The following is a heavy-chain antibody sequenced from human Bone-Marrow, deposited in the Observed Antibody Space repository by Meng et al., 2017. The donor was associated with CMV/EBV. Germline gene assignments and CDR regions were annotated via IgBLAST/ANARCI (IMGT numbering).Heavy chain of an antibody. D-gene: IGHD2/OR15-2a*01. J-gene: IGHJ3*02. Sequence: GESLKISCAASGFTFSSYAMSWVRQAPGKGLEWVSAISGSGGSTYYADSVKGRFTISRDNSKNTLYLQMNSLRDEDTAVYYCAKVASYAHAFDIWGQGTMVTVSS. CDR3: AKVASYAHAFDI. CDR2: ISGSGGST. V-gene: IGHV3-23*01. CDR1: GFTFSSYA.